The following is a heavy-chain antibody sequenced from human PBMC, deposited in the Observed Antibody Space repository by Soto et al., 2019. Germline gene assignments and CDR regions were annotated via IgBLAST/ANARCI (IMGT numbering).Heavy chain of an antibody. V-gene: IGHV4-59*01. CDR1: GGSISSYY. D-gene: IGHD1-26*01. CDR3: ARVRTGYGYSGPFDE. J-gene: IGHJ4*02. Sequence: PSETLSLTCTVSGGSISSYYWSWLRQPPGKGLEWIGYIYYSGSTNYNPSLKSRVTISVDTSKNQFSLKLSSVTAADTAVYYCARVRTGYGYSGPFDEWGKGTLVTVSS. CDR2: IYYSGST.